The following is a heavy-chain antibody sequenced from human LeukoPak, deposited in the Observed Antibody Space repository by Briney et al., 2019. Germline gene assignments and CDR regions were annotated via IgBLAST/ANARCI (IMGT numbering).Heavy chain of an antibody. J-gene: IGHJ4*02. CDR2: IIPIFGTA. CDR1: GGTFSSYA. D-gene: IGHD2-2*01. V-gene: IGHV1-69*05. CDR3: ARGTVVVPAGLHYDY. Sequence: SVKVSCKASGGTFSSYAISWLRQAPGQGLEWMGGIIPIFGTANYAQKFQGRVTITTDESMSTAYMELSSLRSEDTAVYYCARGTVVVPAGLHYDYWGQGTLVTVSS.